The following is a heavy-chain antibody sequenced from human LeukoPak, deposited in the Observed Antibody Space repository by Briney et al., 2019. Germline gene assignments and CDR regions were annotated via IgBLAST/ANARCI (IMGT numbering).Heavy chain of an antibody. D-gene: IGHD3-22*01. V-gene: IGHV5-51*01. CDR3: AKTYYYDSSGFDAFDI. CDR1: GYSFTSYW. CDR2: IYPGDSDT. Sequence: GKSLKISCKGSGYSFTSYWIGWVRQMPGKGLEWMGIIYPGDSDTRYSPSFQGQVTISADKSISTAYLQWSSLKASDTAMYYCAKTYYYDSSGFDAFDIWGQGTMVTVSS. J-gene: IGHJ3*02.